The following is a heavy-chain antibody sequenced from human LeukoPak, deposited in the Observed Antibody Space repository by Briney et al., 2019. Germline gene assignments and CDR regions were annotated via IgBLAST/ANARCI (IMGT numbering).Heavy chain of an antibody. CDR3: ARDLGMVRGVIIRSYYYYGMDV. CDR2: ISAYNGNT. J-gene: IGHJ6*02. V-gene: IGHV1-18*01. CDR1: GYTFTSYG. Sequence: GASVKVSCKASGYTFTSYGISWVRQAPGQGLEWMGWISAYNGNTNYAQKLQGRVTMTTDTSTSTAYMELSSLRSEDTAVYYCARDLGMVRGVIIRSYYYYGMDVWGQGTTVTVSS. D-gene: IGHD3-10*01.